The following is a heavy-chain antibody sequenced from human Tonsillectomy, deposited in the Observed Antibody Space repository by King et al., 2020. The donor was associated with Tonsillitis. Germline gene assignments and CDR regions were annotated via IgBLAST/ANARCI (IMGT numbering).Heavy chain of an antibody. J-gene: IGHJ3*02. CDR3: ARGYGVAFDI. Sequence: VQLQQWGAGLLKPSETLSLTCAVYGGSFSGYYWSWIRQPPGKGLEWIGEINHSGSTNYNPSLKSRVTISVDTSKNQFSLKLSSVTAADTAVYYCARGYGVAFDIWAKGQWSPSLQ. CDR1: GGSFSGYY. CDR2: INHSGST. D-gene: IGHD3-10*01. V-gene: IGHV4-34*01.